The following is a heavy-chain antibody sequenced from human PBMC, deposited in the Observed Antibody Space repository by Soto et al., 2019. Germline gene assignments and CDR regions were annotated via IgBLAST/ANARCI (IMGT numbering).Heavy chain of an antibody. J-gene: IGHJ5*02. CDR1: GYRFTGYW. D-gene: IGHD3-3*01. V-gene: IGHV5-51*01. CDR2: FDPHDSDS. CDR3: ARFGGPGLSHNWFDS. Sequence: PGESLKISCEVSGYRFTGYWIGWVRQIPGKGLEGVGNFDPHDSDSRYNPSFQGHVTFSADQSLTTASLQWSSLKASDSAMYYCARFGGPGLSHNWFDSWGQGTLVTVSS.